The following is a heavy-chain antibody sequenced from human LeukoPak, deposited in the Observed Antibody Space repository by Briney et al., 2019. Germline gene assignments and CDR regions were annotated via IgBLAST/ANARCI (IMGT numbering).Heavy chain of an antibody. D-gene: IGHD3-10*01. Sequence: PGGSLRPSCAASGFTFSSYAMSWVRQAPGKGLEWVSAISGSGGSTYYADSVKGRFTISRDNSKNTLYLQMNSLRAEDTAVYYCAKAIYITMVRGVPHDAFDIWGQGTMVTVSS. CDR3: AKAIYITMVRGVPHDAFDI. CDR2: ISGSGGST. CDR1: GFTFSSYA. J-gene: IGHJ3*02. V-gene: IGHV3-23*01.